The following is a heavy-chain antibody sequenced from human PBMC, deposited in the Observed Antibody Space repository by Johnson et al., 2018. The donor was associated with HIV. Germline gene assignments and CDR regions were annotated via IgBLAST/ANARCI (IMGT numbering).Heavy chain of an antibody. CDR1: GFTFSDHW. CDR3: ARSRWGSTLGALDI. J-gene: IGHJ3*02. Sequence: QVQLVESGGGLVQPGGSLRLSCGASGFTFSDHWMHWVRQTPGKGLEWVAVISYDGSNKYYADSVKGRFTISRDNSKNTLYLQMNSLRAGDTAVYYCARSRWGSTLGALDIWGQVTMVTVSS. V-gene: IGHV3-30-3*01. D-gene: IGHD1-26*01. CDR2: ISYDGSNK.